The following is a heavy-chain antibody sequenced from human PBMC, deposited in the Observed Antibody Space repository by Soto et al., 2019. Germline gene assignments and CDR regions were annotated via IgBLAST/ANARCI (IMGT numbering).Heavy chain of an antibody. D-gene: IGHD1-26*01. Sequence: QAQLVESGGGVVQPGRSLRLSCAASGFIFRNYGMHWVRQAPGKGLEWVAVISFDGNKRYDADSVKGRFTISRDNSNNTLYLQMNSLRPEDTAVDYCANTGISGSYYGFTFDYWGQGTPVTVSS. CDR1: GFIFRNYG. CDR2: ISFDGNKR. J-gene: IGHJ4*02. CDR3: ANTGISGSYYGFTFDY. V-gene: IGHV3-30*18.